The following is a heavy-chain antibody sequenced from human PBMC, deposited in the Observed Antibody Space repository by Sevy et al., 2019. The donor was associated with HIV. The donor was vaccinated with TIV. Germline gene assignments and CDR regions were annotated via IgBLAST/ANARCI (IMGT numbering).Heavy chain of an antibody. D-gene: IGHD3-22*01. V-gene: IGHV3-23*01. CDR1: GFTFITYA. J-gene: IGHJ3*02. CDR3: AGGSLDISGSFDAFDI. Sequence: GGSLRLSCQPSGFTFITYAMNWVRQAPGKGLEWVSTIYGSGETTYYAESVRGRFTISRDNFKNTLYLQMNSLRTEDTALYYCAGGSLDISGSFDAFDIWGQRTRVTVSS. CDR2: IYGSGETT.